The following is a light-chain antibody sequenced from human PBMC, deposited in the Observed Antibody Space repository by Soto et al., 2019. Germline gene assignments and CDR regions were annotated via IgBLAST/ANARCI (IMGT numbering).Light chain of an antibody. CDR3: YQYGSTPPT. CDR1: ESVSSAS. V-gene: IGKV3-20*01. CDR2: GAS. J-gene: IGKJ1*01. Sequence: TQSPSTLSASVGERVTITCRASESVSSASLARYRQNPGQAPRLLIYGASIRATGIPDRFSGSGSGTDFTLTISRLEPEDFVVFYCYQYGSTPPTFGQGTKVEIK.